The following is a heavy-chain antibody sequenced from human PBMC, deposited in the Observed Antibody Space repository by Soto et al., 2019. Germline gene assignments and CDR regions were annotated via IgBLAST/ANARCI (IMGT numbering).Heavy chain of an antibody. CDR1: GGSISSYS. V-gene: IGHV4-30-2*01. CDR3: ARVPGP. Sequence: PSATLSLTCTVSGGSISSYSWSWIRQPPGKGLEWIGYIYHSGSTYYNPSLKSRVTISVDRSKNQFSLKLSSVTAADTAVYYCARVPGPWGQGTLVTVSS. CDR2: IYHSGST. J-gene: IGHJ5*02.